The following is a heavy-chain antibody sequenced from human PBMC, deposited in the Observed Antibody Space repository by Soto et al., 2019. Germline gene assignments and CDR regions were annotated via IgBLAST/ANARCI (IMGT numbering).Heavy chain of an antibody. J-gene: IGHJ4*02. D-gene: IGHD2-15*01. V-gene: IGHV3-74*01. CDR2: INSDGSST. CDR1: GFTFSSDW. CDR3: ASTVVTGY. Sequence: EVQLVESGGGLVQPGGSLRLSCAVSGFTFSSDWMHWVSQAPGKGLVWVSRINSDGSSTSYADSVKGRFTISRDNAKNTLYLQRNSLRAEDTAVYYCASTVVTGYWGQGTLVTVSS.